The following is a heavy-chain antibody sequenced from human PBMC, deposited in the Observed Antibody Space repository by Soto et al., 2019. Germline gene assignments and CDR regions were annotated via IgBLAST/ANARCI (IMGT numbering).Heavy chain of an antibody. Sequence: QVQLVQSGDEVRKPGSSVKVSCKASGYIFVNYGIAWVRQAPGQGLEWMGWISAYSGNTHYASKVQGRLTMTTDTSTSTASMDLGSLTSDDTAVYYCAMVDNYVTPTPQDVWGQGTTVTVSS. CDR3: AMVDNYVTPTPQDV. CDR1: GYIFVNYG. CDR2: ISAYSGNT. V-gene: IGHV1-18*01. D-gene: IGHD3-16*01. J-gene: IGHJ6*02.